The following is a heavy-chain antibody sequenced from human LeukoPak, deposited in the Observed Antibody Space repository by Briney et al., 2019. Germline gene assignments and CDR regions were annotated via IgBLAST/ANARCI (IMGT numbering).Heavy chain of an antibody. CDR1: GGTFSSYA. Sequence: ASVKVSCKASGGTFSSYAISWLRQAPGQGLEWMGGIIPIFGTANYAQKFQGRVTITADKSTTTAYMELSSLGSDDTAVYYCARDRWPVTRIHYYYSMDVWGKGTTVTVSS. V-gene: IGHV1-69*06. CDR2: IIPIFGTA. J-gene: IGHJ6*03. CDR3: ARDRWPVTRIHYYYSMDV. D-gene: IGHD4-17*01.